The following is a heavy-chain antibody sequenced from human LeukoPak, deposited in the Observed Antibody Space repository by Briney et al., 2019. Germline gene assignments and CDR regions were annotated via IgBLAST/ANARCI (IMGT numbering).Heavy chain of an antibody. V-gene: IGHV3-66*02. J-gene: IGHJ4*02. Sequence: GGSLRLSCAASGFTVSGNYMSWVRQAPGKGLEWVSVIYSGGSTYYADSVKGRFTISRDNSKNTLYLQMNSLRAEDTAVYYCARTATIFGVVTADYWGQGTLVTVSS. CDR3: ARTATIFGVVTADY. D-gene: IGHD3-3*01. CDR1: GFTVSGNY. CDR2: IYSGGST.